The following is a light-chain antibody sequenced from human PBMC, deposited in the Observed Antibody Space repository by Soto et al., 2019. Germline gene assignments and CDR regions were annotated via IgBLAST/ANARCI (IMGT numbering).Light chain of an antibody. Sequence: QSALTQPASVSGSPGQSFTISCTGTSSDVGGYNYVSWYQQHPGKAPKLMIYEVSNRPSGVSNRFSGSKSGNTASLTISGLQAEDEADYYCSSYTSSSTWVFGGGTKPTVL. J-gene: IGLJ3*02. CDR3: SSYTSSSTWV. CDR1: SSDVGGYNY. CDR2: EVS. V-gene: IGLV2-14*01.